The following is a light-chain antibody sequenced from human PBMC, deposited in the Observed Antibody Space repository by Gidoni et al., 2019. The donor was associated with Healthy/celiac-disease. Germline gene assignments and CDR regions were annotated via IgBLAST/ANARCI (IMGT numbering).Light chain of an antibody. Sequence: SYELTQPPSVSVSQGQTASITCSGDKLGMKYAGWYQQKPGQSPVLVIYKDSKRPSGIPERFSGSNSGNTATLTIIGTQAMDEADYYCQAWDSSTAVFGGGTKLTVL. V-gene: IGLV3-1*01. CDR2: KDS. J-gene: IGLJ2*01. CDR1: KLGMKY. CDR3: QAWDSSTAV.